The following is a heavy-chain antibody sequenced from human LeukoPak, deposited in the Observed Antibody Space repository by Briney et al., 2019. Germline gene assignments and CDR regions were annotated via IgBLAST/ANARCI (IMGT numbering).Heavy chain of an antibody. CDR3: ARVYYYYMDV. CDR2: IRNDGSNK. CDR1: GFSLSNYN. Sequence: GGSLRLSCAASGFSLSNYNMHWVRQAPGKGLEWVAFIRNDGSNKYYADSVKGRFTISRDNAKNSLYLQMNSLRAEDTAVYYCARVYYYYMDVWGKGTTVTVSS. J-gene: IGHJ6*03. V-gene: IGHV3-30*02.